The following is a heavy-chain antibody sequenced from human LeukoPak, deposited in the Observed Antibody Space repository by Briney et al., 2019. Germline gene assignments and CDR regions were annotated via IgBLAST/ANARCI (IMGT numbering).Heavy chain of an antibody. D-gene: IGHD2-2*01. Sequence: GGSLRLSCAASGFTFSSYAMSWVRQAPGKGLEWVSAISGSGGSTYYADSVKGRFTISRDNSKNTLYLQMNSLRAEDTAVYYCAKDGLGYCSSTSCYYFDYWGQGTLVTVSS. J-gene: IGHJ4*02. CDR3: AKDGLGYCSSTSCYYFDY. CDR2: ISGSGGST. V-gene: IGHV3-23*01. CDR1: GFTFSSYA.